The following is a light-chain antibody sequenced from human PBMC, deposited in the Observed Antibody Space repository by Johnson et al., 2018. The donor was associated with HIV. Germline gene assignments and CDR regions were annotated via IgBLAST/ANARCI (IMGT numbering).Light chain of an antibody. CDR1: SSNIGNNY. CDR2: DNN. Sequence: QSLLTQPPSVSAAPGQKVTISCSGSSSNIGNNYVSWYQQLPGTAPKLLIYDNNKRPSGIPDRFSGSKSGTSATLGITGLQTGDEADYYCGTWDSSLSAPRYVVGTGTKVTVL. CDR3: GTWDSSLSAPRYV. J-gene: IGLJ1*01. V-gene: IGLV1-51*01.